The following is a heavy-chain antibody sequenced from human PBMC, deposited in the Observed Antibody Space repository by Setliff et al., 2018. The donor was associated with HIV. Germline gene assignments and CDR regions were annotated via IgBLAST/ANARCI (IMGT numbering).Heavy chain of an antibody. J-gene: IGHJ4*02. V-gene: IGHV1-69*06. CDR1: GGTFSSYG. CDR2: IIPIFDSP. CDR3: ARGGFFGVADRRALAN. D-gene: IGHD3-3*01. Sequence: ASVKVSCKASGGTFSSYGISWVRQAPGQGLEWMGRIIPIFDSPKYAQKFQDRVTINADKSTNTAYMELSRLRSEDTAVYYCARGGFFGVADRRALANWGQGTLVTVSS.